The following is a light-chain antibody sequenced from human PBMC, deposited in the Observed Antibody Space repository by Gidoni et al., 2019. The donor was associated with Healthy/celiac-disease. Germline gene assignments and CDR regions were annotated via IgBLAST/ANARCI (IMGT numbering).Light chain of an antibody. CDR1: QSVSSY. CDR2: DAS. Sequence: NVLTQSPATLSLSPGERATLSCRASQSVSSYFTWYQQKPGQAPRLLIYDASNRATGTPARFSCSGSGTDFTLTISSLEPEYFAVYYCQQRSNWPPGFTFGPGTKVDIK. J-gene: IGKJ3*01. V-gene: IGKV3-11*01. CDR3: QQRSNWPPGFT.